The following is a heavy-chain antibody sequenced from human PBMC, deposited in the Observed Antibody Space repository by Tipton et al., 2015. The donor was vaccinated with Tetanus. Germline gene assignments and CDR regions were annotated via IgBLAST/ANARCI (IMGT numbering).Heavy chain of an antibody. J-gene: IGHJ1*01. CDR2: THYSGNI. Sequence: TLSLTCTVSGGSVSSYYCSWVRQPPGKGLEWIGHTHYSGNINYNSSLWSRVTISLDTSKNQFSLKLSSVTAADTAVYYCVANDGGLEHGQHWGQGTLVTVSS. V-gene: IGHV4-59*02. CDR1: GGSVSSYY. D-gene: IGHD2-8*01. CDR3: VANDGGLEHGQH.